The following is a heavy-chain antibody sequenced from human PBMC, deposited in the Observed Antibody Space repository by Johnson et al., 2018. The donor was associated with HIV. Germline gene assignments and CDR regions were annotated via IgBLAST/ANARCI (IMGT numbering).Heavy chain of an antibody. CDR2: ISYDGSNK. CDR1: GFTFSSYG. Sequence: QEQLVESGGGVVQPGRSLRLSCAASGFTFSSYGMHWVRQAPGKGLEWLAVISYDGSNKYYADSVKGRFTISRDNSKNTLYLQMNSLRAEDTAVYYCAKGLGGAFDIWGQGTMVTVSS. D-gene: IGHD3-16*01. J-gene: IGHJ3*02. V-gene: IGHV3-30*18. CDR3: AKGLGGAFDI.